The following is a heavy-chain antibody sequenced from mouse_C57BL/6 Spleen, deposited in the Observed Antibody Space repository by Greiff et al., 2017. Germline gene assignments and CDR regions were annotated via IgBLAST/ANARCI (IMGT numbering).Heavy chain of an antibody. Sequence: EVQLQESGGGLVKPGGSLKLSCAASGFTFSSYAMSWVRQTPEKRLEWVATISDGGSYTYYPDNVKGRFTISRDNAKNNLYLQMSHLKSEDTAMYYCAREGYGFAYWGQGTLVTVSA. D-gene: IGHD2-2*01. CDR2: ISDGGSYT. V-gene: IGHV5-4*01. CDR3: AREGYGFAY. CDR1: GFTFSSYA. J-gene: IGHJ3*01.